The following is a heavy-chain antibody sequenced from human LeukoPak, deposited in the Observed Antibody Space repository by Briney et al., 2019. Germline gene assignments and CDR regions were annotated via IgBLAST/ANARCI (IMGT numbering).Heavy chain of an antibody. Sequence: GESLKISCQASGYTFSTSWIGWVRQMPGKGLEWMGIIYPSDSDTRYSPSFQGQVTISADKSINTAYLQWSSLKASDTAMYYCARVGYSGYESDSWGQGTLVTVSS. V-gene: IGHV5-51*01. CDR2: IYPSDSDT. J-gene: IGHJ4*02. CDR1: GYTFSTSW. D-gene: IGHD5-12*01. CDR3: ARVGYSGYESDS.